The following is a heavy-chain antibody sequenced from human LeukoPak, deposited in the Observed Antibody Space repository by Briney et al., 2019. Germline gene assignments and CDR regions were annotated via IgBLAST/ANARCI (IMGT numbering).Heavy chain of an antibody. CDR2: INHSGST. V-gene: IGHV4-34*01. CDR3: ARAAVGIAACSPTTGYYYGMDV. Sequence: PSETLSLTCAVYGGSFSSYYWSWIRQPPGKGLEWIGEINHSGSTNYNPSLKSRVTISVDTSKNQFSLKLSSVTAADTAVYYCARAAVGIAACSPTTGYYYGMDVWGQGTTVTVSS. CDR1: GGSFSSYY. D-gene: IGHD6-25*01. J-gene: IGHJ6*02.